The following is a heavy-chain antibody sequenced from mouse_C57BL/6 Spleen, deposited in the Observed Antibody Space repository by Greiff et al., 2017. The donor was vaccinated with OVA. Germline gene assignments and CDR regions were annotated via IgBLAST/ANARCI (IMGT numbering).Heavy chain of an antibody. D-gene: IGHD1-1*01. V-gene: IGHV1-82*01. Sequence: QVQLQQSGPELVKPGASVKISCKASGYAFSSSWMNWVKQRPGKGLEWIGRIYPGDGDTNYNGKFKGKATLTADKSSSTAYMQLSSLTSEDSAVYFCAREGSYDGSMRNAMDYWGQGTSVTVSS. J-gene: IGHJ4*01. CDR1: GYAFSSSW. CDR2: IYPGDGDT. CDR3: AREGSYDGSMRNAMDY.